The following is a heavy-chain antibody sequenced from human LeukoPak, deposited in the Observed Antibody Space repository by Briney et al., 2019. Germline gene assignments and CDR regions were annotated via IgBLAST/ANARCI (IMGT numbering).Heavy chain of an antibody. CDR3: ASDTHYYDSSGYLDYYYYYGMDV. Sequence: PGGSLRLSCAASGFTFSSYGMHWVRQAPGKGLEWVAVISYDGSNKYYADSVKGRFTISRDNSKNTLYLQMNSLRAEDTAVYYCASDTHYYDSSGYLDYYYYYGMDVWGQGTKVTVSS. J-gene: IGHJ6*02. CDR2: ISYDGSNK. V-gene: IGHV3-30*03. CDR1: GFTFSSYG. D-gene: IGHD3-22*01.